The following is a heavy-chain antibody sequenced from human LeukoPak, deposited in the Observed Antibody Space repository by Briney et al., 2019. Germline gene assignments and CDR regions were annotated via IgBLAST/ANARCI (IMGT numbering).Heavy chain of an antibody. V-gene: IGHV1-18*01. CDR3: VMGYSGYDYGGEFDY. D-gene: IGHD5-12*01. J-gene: IGHJ4*02. CDR1: GYTFTSYG. CDR2: VSAYNGNT. Sequence: ASVKVSCKASGYTFTSYGISWVRQAPGQGLEWMGWVSAYNGNTNYAQKLQGRVTMTTDTSTSTDYMELRSLRSDDTALYYCVMGYSGYDYGGEFDYWGQGTLVTVSS.